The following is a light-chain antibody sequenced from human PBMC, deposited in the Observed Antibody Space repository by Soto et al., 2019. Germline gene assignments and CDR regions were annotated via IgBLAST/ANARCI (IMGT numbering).Light chain of an antibody. J-gene: IGLJ2*01. V-gene: IGLV2-14*01. CDR1: SSDVGGYNY. CDR3: SSYTSSSIL. CDR2: DVS. Sequence: QSALTQPASMSGSPGQSITLSCTGTSSDVGGYNYVSWYQQHPGKAPKLMIYDVSNRPSGVSNRFSGSKSGNTASPTISGLQAEDEADYYCSSYTSSSILFGGGTKLTVL.